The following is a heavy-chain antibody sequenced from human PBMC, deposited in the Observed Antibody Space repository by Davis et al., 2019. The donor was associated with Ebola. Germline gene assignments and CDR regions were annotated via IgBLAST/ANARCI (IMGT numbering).Heavy chain of an antibody. CDR2: IYPGDSDT. J-gene: IGHJ4*02. D-gene: IGHD3-3*02. CDR3: ARGPFLEWLSPRFDY. V-gene: IGHV5-51*01. CDR1: GYSFTSYW. Sequence: PGGSLRLSCKGSGYSFTSYWIGWVRQMPGKGLEWMGIIYPGDSDTRYSPSFQGQVTISADKSISTAYLQWSSLQASDTAMYYCARGPFLEWLSPRFDYWGQGTLVTGSS.